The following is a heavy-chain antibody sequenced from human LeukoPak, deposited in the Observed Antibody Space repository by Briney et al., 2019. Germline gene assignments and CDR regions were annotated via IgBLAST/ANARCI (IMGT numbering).Heavy chain of an antibody. V-gene: IGHV3-15*01. CDR1: GFTFGNAW. D-gene: IGHD6-13*01. Sequence: GRSLRLSCAASGFTFGNAWMTWVHQAPGKGLEWVGCIKSKTDGATTDYAGPVKGRFTISSDNSKNTLYLQMNSLRAEDTAVYYCATSGAGAAAGFEVGWYYYYMDVWGKGTTVTISS. J-gene: IGHJ6*03. CDR3: ATSGAGAAAGFEVGWYYYYMDV. CDR2: IKSKTDGATT.